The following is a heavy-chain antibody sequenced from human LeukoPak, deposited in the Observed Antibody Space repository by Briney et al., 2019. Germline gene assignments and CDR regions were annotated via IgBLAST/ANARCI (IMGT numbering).Heavy chain of an antibody. Sequence: GGSLRLSCAASGFTFSSYAMTWVRQAPGKGQEWVSVISGSGGSTNYADPVKGRFTISRDNSKNTLYLQMNSLRAKDTAVYYCAKGRGDVYKYPLLFDHWGQGTLVTVSS. J-gene: IGHJ4*02. CDR3: AKGRGDVYKYPLLFDH. CDR2: ISGSGGST. D-gene: IGHD5-24*01. V-gene: IGHV3-23*01. CDR1: GFTFSSYA.